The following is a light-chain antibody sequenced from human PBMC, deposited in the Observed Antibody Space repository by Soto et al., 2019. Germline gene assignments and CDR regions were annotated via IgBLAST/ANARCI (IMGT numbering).Light chain of an antibody. Sequence: QSALTQPPSASGAPGQRVAISCSGSSSNIGSNTVNWYRQLPGTAPKLLIYSNNQRPSGVPARFSGSKSGTSASLAISGLQSEDEADYYCSAWDDSLNGPGFGGGTKLTVL. V-gene: IGLV1-44*01. J-gene: IGLJ2*01. CDR1: SSNIGSNT. CDR3: SAWDDSLNGPG. CDR2: SNN.